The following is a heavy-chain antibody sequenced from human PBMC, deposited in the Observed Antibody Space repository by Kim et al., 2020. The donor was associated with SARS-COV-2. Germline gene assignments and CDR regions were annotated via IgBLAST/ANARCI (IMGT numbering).Heavy chain of an antibody. CDR2: ITSGGEI. CDR1: GFTFSGYA. D-gene: IGHD6-19*01. V-gene: IGHV3-23*01. J-gene: IGHJ4*02. Sequence: GGSLRLSWEASGFTFSGYAMNWVRQAPGKGLEWISTITSGGEIFYADSVKGRFTISRDNSRNTLYLQTNSLRADDTAVYYCAKRLVSTTTWYYFDYWGQGTLVTVSS. CDR3: AKRLVSTTTWYYFDY.